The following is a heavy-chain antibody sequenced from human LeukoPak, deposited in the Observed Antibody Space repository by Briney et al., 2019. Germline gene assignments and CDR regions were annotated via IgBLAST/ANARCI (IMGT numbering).Heavy chain of an antibody. V-gene: IGHV3-23*01. CDR2: ISGSGDST. J-gene: IGHJ4*02. CDR3: AKLDWLSSLFDY. CDR1: GFTFRSYG. Sequence: PGGSLRLSCAVSGFTFRSYGMSWVRQAPGKGLEWVSFISGSGDSTYYADSVKGRLTVSRDDSKNTLYLQMNSLRAEDTAVYYCAKLDWLSSLFDYWGQGTLVTVSS. D-gene: IGHD3/OR15-3a*01.